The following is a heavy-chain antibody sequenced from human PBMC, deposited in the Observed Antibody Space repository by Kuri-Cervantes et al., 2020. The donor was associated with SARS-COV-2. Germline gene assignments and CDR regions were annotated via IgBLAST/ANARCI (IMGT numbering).Heavy chain of an antibody. V-gene: IGHV3-21*01. CDR1: GFTFSSYS. CDR2: ISSSSSYI. D-gene: IGHD2-15*01. J-gene: IGHJ5*02. CDR3: ARDERYCSGGSCYSEAGNWFDP. Sequence: GESLKISCAASGFTFSSYSMNWVRQAPGKGLEWVSSISSSSSYIYYADSVKGRFTISRDNAKNSPYLQMNSLRAEDTAVYYCARDERYCSGGSCYSEAGNWFDPWGQGTLVTVSS.